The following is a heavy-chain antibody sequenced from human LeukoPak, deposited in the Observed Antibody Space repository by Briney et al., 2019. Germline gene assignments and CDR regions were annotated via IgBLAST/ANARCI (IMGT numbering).Heavy chain of an antibody. CDR3: ARVSPSGSFLLDY. V-gene: IGHV4-30-2*01. CDR2: IYHSGST. J-gene: IGHJ4*02. D-gene: IGHD1-26*01. CDR1: GGSISSGGYS. Sequence: PSETLSLTCAVSGGSISSGGYSWSWIRQPPGKGLEWIGYIYHSGSTYYNPSLKSRVTISIDTSKNQFSLKLSSVTAADTAVYYCARVSPSGSFLLDYWGQGTLVTVSS.